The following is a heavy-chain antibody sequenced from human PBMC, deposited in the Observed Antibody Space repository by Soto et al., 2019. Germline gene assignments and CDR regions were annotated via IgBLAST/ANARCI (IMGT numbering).Heavy chain of an antibody. V-gene: IGHV5-10-1*01. D-gene: IGHD2-8*01. Sequence: GESLKISCTGFGYTFTTFWISWVRQMPGKGLEWIGRIDPRDSYVTCSPSFEGHVTISVDKSISTAYLQWGSLKASDTAIYFCARIYCTTSTCDSWFDPWGQGTQVTVSS. J-gene: IGHJ5*02. CDR3: ARIYCTTSTCDSWFDP. CDR1: GYTFTTFW. CDR2: IDPRDSYV.